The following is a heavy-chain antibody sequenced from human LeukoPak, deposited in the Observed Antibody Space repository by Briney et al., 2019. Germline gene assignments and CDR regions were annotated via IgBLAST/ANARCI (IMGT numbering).Heavy chain of an antibody. CDR3: ARDGLELRGFIYFQH. J-gene: IGHJ1*01. CDR2: IYYDGSEK. Sequence: GRSLRLSCATSGLTFRNYGMHWVRQTPGKGLEWVAIIYYDGSEKFYADSVKGRFTISRDNSKNTLYLQMNSLRAEDTAVYYCARDGLELRGFIYFQHWGQGTLVTVSS. CDR1: GLTFRNYG. D-gene: IGHD1-7*01. V-gene: IGHV3-33*01.